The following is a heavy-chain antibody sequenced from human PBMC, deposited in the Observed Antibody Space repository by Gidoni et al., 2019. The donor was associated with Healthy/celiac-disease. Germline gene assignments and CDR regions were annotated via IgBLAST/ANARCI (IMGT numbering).Heavy chain of an antibody. CDR2: IYYSGST. V-gene: IGHV4-59*01. Sequence: QVQLQESGPGLVKPSENLSLTCTVSGGSISSYYWSWLRQPPGKGLEWIGYIYYSGSTNYNPSLKSRVTISVDTSKNQFSLKLSSVTAADTAVYYCARARIQLWSFLDWGQGTLVTVSS. CDR3: ARARIQLWSFLD. CDR1: GGSISSYY. J-gene: IGHJ4*02. D-gene: IGHD5-18*01.